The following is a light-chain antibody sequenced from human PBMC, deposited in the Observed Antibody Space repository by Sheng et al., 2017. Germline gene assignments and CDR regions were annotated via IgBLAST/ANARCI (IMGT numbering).Light chain of an antibody. J-gene: IGKJ5*01. CDR1: QKIRSD. CDR3: QQYGSSLSIT. V-gene: IGKV3-15*01. CDR2: GAS. Sequence: EIVMTQSPATLSVSPGERATLSCRASQKIRSDLAWYQQKTGQAPRLLIYGASTRATGIPARFSGSGSGTDFTLTITRLEPEDFAVYYCQQYGSSLSITFGQGTRLEIK.